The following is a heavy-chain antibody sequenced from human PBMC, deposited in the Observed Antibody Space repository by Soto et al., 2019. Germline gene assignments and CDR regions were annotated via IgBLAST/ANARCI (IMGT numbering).Heavy chain of an antibody. CDR1: GGTFSRYA. D-gene: IGHD3-22*01. CDR3: ARDLAYYYDSSGSTQFDY. J-gene: IGHJ4*02. V-gene: IGHV1-69*13. Sequence: SVNVSCKASGGTFSRYAISWVRQAPLQVLELMGGIIPIFGTANYAQKFQGRVTITADESTSTAYMELSSLRSEDTAVYYCARDLAYYYDSSGSTQFDYWGQGTLVTVSS. CDR2: IIPIFGTA.